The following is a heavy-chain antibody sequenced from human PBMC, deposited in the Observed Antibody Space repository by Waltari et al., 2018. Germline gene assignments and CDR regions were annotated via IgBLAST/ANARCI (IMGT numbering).Heavy chain of an antibody. D-gene: IGHD3-16*01. CDR2: ISYSEAT. CDR3: ATYVGASIGTAAFDV. CDR1: GGSITTNRHY. J-gene: IGHJ3*01. Sequence: QLHLQESGPGLVQPSETLSLTCSVSGGSITTNRHYWGWIRQPPGKGLEWTATISYSEATYTSPSLKSRLTISADTFKNQFSLKLSSVTAADTAVYYCATYVGASIGTAAFDVWGRGTMVTVSS. V-gene: IGHV4-39*01.